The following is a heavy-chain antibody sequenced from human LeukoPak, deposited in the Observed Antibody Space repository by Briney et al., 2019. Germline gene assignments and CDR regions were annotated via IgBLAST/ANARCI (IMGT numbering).Heavy chain of an antibody. CDR3: ARDFFVVVPAARGGWFHP. CDR2: LAHSGNA. J-gene: IGHJ5*02. Sequence: SETLSLTCTVSGLSVTSGDYWGWIRQPPGKGLEWIGSLAHSGNAYYNPSLKSRITISLDTSNNQVSLNLNSVTAADTAVDYCARDFFVVVPAARGGWFHPWGQGALVTVSS. D-gene: IGHD2-15*01. CDR1: GLSVTSGDY. V-gene: IGHV4-38-2*02.